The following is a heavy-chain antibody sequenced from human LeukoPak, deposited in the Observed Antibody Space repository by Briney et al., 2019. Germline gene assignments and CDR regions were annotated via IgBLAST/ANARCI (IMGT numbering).Heavy chain of an antibody. D-gene: IGHD3-10*02. Sequence: GRSLRLSCAASGFTFSTYAMHWVRQAPGKGLEWVAVISYDGSSKYYADSVKGRFTISRDNSKNTLYLQMNSLRAEDTAVYYCAELGITMIGGVWGKGTTVTISS. CDR2: ISYDGSSK. J-gene: IGHJ6*04. CDR1: GFTFSTYA. V-gene: IGHV3-30*04. CDR3: AELGITMIGGV.